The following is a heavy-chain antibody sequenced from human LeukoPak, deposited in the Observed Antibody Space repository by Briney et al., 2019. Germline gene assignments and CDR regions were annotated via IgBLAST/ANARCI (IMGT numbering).Heavy chain of an antibody. D-gene: IGHD3-10*01. V-gene: IGHV3-49*04. J-gene: IGHJ4*02. CDR1: GFXFGDYA. Sequence: GGSLRLSCLGSGFXFGDYAMSWVRQAPGKGLEWLGFIRSKPYGGTSEYAASVKGRFTISRDDSTSIAYLQMNSLKTEDTAVYYCTKTVGSGYSYNVLLPDYWGQGTLVTVSS. CDR3: TKTVGSGYSYNVLLPDY. CDR2: IRSKPYGGTS.